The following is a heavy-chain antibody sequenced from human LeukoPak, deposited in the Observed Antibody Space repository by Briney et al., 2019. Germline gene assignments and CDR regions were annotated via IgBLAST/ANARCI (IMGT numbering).Heavy chain of an antibody. CDR1: GFTFSSYE. CDR3: AKTLGYCSGGSCYSGVIDY. D-gene: IGHD2-15*01. Sequence: PGGSLRLSCAASGFTFSSYEMNWVRQAPGKGLEWVSSISSSSSYIYYADSVKGRFTISRDNAKNSLYLQMNSLRAEDTAVYYCAKTLGYCSGGSCYSGVIDYWGQGTLVTVSS. V-gene: IGHV3-21*04. J-gene: IGHJ4*02. CDR2: ISSSSSYI.